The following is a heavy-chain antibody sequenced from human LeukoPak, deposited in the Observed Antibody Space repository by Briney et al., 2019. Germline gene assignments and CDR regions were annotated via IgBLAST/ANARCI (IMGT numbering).Heavy chain of an antibody. CDR1: GGYISSHY. D-gene: IGHD6-19*01. V-gene: IGHV4-59*11. CDR2: IYYSGTT. CDR3: ARGAGWYEY. Sequence: SETLSLTCTVSGGYISSHYWNWIRQPPGEGLEWIAYIYYSGTTNYNPSLKGRVTISVDTSKTQFSLEVNSVTAADAAVYYCARGAGWYEYWGQGTLVTVSS. J-gene: IGHJ4*02.